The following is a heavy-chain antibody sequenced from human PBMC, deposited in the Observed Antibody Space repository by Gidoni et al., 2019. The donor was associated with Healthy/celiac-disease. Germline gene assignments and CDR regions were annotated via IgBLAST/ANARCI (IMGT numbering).Heavy chain of an antibody. Sequence: QVQLQQWGAGLLKPSETLSPTCAVYGGPFSGYYWSSLRQPPGKGLEWIGEIKQSGSTNYNPSLKSRVTISVDTSKSQFSLKLSSVTAADTAVYYCARGVIAAAAPYYYYGMDVWGQGTTVTVSS. D-gene: IGHD6-13*01. CDR1: GGPFSGYY. V-gene: IGHV4-34*01. CDR2: IKQSGST. CDR3: ARGVIAAAAPYYYYGMDV. J-gene: IGHJ6*02.